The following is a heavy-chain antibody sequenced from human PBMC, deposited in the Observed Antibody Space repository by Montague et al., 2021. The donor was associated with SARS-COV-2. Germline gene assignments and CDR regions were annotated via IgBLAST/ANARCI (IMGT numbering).Heavy chain of an antibody. CDR2: IYYSGST. CDR1: GGSMRDYY. Sequence: SETLSLTCTVSGGSMRDYYWSWIRQPPGEGLEWIGYIYYSGSTDYNPSLNSRVTLSLDTSKNQFSLNLRSVTAADTAFYYCARVHYYKGYVDSWGQGTLVSVSS. V-gene: IGHV4-59*01. J-gene: IGHJ4*02. CDR3: ARVHYYKGYVDS. D-gene: IGHD3-22*01.